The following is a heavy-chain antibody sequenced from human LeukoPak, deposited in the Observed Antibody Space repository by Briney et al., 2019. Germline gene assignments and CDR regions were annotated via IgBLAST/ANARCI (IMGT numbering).Heavy chain of an antibody. D-gene: IGHD3-9*01. CDR1: GGSISGSGYY. J-gene: IGHJ6*02. CDR3: ARLNYDILTGYPTYGMDV. Sequence: SETLSLTCTVSGGSISGSGYYWGWVRQAPGKGLGWIGYIYYSGGTNYNPSLKSRVTISLDTSKNQFSLKLSSVTAADTSVYYCARLNYDILTGYPTYGMDVWGQGTTVTVSS. V-gene: IGHV4-61*05. CDR2: IYYSGGT.